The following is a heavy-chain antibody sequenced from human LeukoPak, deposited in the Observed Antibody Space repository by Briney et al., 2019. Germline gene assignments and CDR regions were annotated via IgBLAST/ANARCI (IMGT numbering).Heavy chain of an antibody. CDR3: ARASRVAAAEYFQH. J-gene: IGHJ1*01. CDR1: GGTFSSYA. CDR2: IIPILGIA. V-gene: IGHV1-69*04. D-gene: IGHD6-13*01. Sequence: SVKVSCKASGGTFSSYAISWVRQAPGQGLEWMGRIIPILGIANYAQKFQGRVTITADKSTSTAYMELSSLRSEDTAVYYCARASRVAAAEYFQHWGQGTLVTVSS.